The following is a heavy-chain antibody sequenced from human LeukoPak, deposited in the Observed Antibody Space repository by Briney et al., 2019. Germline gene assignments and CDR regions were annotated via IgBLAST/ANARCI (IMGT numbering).Heavy chain of an antibody. J-gene: IGHJ4*02. V-gene: IGHV3-72*01. CDR3: ARVVERQSGSYWRGYCDY. Sequence: GGSLSLSCAASGFTSSDHYMDWVRQAPGKGLEWVGRARDKANSYTIEYAASVKGRFIISRDDSKNSLYLQMNSLKTEDTAVYYCARVVERQSGSYWRGYCDYWGQGTLVTVSS. CDR1: GFTSSDHY. CDR2: ARDKANSYTI. D-gene: IGHD1-26*01.